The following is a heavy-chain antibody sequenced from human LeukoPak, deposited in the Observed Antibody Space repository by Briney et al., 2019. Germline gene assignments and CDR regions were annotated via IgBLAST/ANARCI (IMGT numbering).Heavy chain of an antibody. V-gene: IGHV4-59*08. D-gene: IGHD3-3*01. J-gene: IGHJ5*02. CDR3: ARHQKVVTIFGVVTRSGWFDP. CDR1: GGSISTYY. CDR2: IYHSGST. Sequence: SETLSLTCTLSGGSISTYYWSWIRQPPGKGLEWIGYIYHSGSTNYNPSLKSRVTISVDTSKNQFSLKLSSVTAADTAVYYCARHQKVVTIFGVVTRSGWFDPWGQGTLVTVSS.